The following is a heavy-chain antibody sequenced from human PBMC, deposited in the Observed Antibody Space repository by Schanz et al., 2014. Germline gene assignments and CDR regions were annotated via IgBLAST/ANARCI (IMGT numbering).Heavy chain of an antibody. V-gene: IGHV1-46*01. CDR3: ARGRGCTGGSCYSWFDL. Sequence: QVQLVQSGAEVKKPGASVKVSCKASGYTFSDYYIHWVRQAPGQGLEWMGWINPSGGSTTYAQKFQGRVTMTRDTSTSTVYMELSSLRSEDTAVYYCARGRGCTGGSCYSWFDLWGQGTLVTVAS. CDR1: GYTFSDYY. J-gene: IGHJ5*02. D-gene: IGHD2-15*01. CDR2: INPSGGST.